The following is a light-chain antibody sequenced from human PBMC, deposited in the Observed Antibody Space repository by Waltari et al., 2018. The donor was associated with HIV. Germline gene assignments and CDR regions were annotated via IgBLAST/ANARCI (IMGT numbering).Light chain of an antibody. CDR1: DIDIGNYNL. CDR3: LTYVSKTSTWE. V-gene: IGLV2-23*02. Sequence: QSALTQPASVSGNPGQSVTITCTGTDIDIGNYNLVSWFQQHPGKAPKLLIYDVSKRPSGVSGRFSGSQSGYFASLTISGLLTEDESSYYCLTYVSKTSTWEFGGGTGLTV. CDR2: DVS. J-gene: IGLJ3*02.